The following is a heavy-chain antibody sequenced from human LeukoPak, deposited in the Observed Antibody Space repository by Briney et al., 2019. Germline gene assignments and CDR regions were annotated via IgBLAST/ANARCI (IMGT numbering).Heavy chain of an antibody. CDR2: ISSSSSYI. CDR3: ARDNRGAFDI. J-gene: IGHJ3*02. V-gene: IGHV3-21*01. Sequence: PGGSLRLSCAASGFTFSDYYMNWVRQAPGKGLEWVSSISSSSSYIYYADSVKGRFTISRDNAKNSLYLQMNSLRAEDTAVYYCARDNRGAFDIWGQGTMVTVSS. CDR1: GFTFSDYY. D-gene: IGHD3-10*01.